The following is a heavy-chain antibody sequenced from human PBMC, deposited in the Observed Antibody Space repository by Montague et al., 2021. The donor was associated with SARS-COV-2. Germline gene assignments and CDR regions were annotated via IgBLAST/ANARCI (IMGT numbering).Heavy chain of an antibody. Sequence: SETLSLTCTVSGGSISSSSYYWGWIRQPPGKGLEWIGSIYHRGSTYYNSSLKSRVTISVDTSKNQFSLKLSSVTAADTAVYYCARHGKTRIAMIVVVIGYFDYWGQGTLVTVSS. CDR1: GGSISSSSYY. CDR2: IYHRGST. J-gene: IGHJ4*02. V-gene: IGHV4-39*01. D-gene: IGHD3-22*01. CDR3: ARHGKTRIAMIVVVIGYFDY.